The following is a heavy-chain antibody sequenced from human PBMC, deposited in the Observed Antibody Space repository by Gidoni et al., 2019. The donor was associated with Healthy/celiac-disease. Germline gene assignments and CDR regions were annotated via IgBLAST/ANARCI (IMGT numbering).Heavy chain of an antibody. CDR3: TSSGDYPTAFDY. V-gene: IGHV3-49*03. CDR1: GFTFGDYA. CDR2: IRSKAYGGTT. J-gene: IGHJ4*02. D-gene: IGHD4-17*01. Sequence: EVQLVASGGGLVQPGRSLRLSWTASGFTFGDYAMSWFRQAPGKGLGWVGFIRSKAYGGTTEYAASVKGRFTISRDDAKSIAYLQMNSLKTEDTAVYYCTSSGDYPTAFDYWGQGTLVTVSS.